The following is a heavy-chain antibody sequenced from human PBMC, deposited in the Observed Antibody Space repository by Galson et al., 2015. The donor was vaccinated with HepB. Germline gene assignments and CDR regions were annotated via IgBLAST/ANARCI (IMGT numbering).Heavy chain of an antibody. J-gene: IGHJ6*02. CDR2: IIPIFGTA. D-gene: IGHD6-19*01. CDR3: ARDQTWGIAVAGAGFYGMDV. V-gene: IGHV1-69*13. Sequence: SVKVSCKASGGTFSSYAISWVRQAPGQGLEWMGGIIPIFGTANYAQKFQGRVTITADESTSTAYMELSSLRSEDTAVYYCARDQTWGIAVAGAGFYGMDVWGQGTTVTVSS. CDR1: GGTFSSYA.